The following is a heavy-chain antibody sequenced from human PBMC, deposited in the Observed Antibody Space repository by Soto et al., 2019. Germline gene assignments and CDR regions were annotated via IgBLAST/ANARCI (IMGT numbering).Heavy chain of an antibody. CDR1: GYSFTSYW. CDR2: IDPSDSYT. D-gene: IGHD6-19*01. J-gene: IGHJ6*02. Sequence: PGESLKISCKGSGYSFTSYWISWVRQMPGKGLEWMGRIDPSDSYTNYSPSFQGHVTISADKSISTAYLQWSSLKASDTAMYYCARDSSGAWDYYYGMDVWGQGTKVTVSS. V-gene: IGHV5-10-1*01. CDR3: ARDSSGAWDYYYGMDV.